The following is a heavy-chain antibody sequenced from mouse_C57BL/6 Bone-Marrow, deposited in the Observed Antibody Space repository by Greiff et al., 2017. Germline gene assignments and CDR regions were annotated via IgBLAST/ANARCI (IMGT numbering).Heavy chain of an antibody. CDR3: ANDLLWLRRYYYAMDY. CDR1: GYTFTDYN. V-gene: IGHV1-22*01. Sequence: EVMLVESGPELVKPGASVKMSCKASGYTFTDYNMHWVKQSHGKSLEWIGYINPNNGGTSYNQKFKGKATLTVNKSSSTAYMELRSLTSEESAVYYCANDLLWLRRYYYAMDYWGQGTSVTVSS. J-gene: IGHJ4*01. CDR2: INPNNGGT. D-gene: IGHD2-2*01.